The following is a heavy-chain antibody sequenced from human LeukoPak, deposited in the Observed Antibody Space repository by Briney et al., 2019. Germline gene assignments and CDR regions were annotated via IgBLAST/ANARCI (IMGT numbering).Heavy chain of an antibody. J-gene: IGHJ4*02. CDR2: INHSGST. V-gene: IGHV4-34*01. Sequence: PSETLSLTCAVYGGSFSGYYWSWIRQPPGKGLEWIGEINHSGSTNYNPSLKSRVTISVDTSKNQFSLKLSSVTAADTAVYYCARDKYGATDYFDYWGLGTLVTVSS. CDR1: GGSFSGYY. D-gene: IGHD2/OR15-2a*01. CDR3: ARDKYGATDYFDY.